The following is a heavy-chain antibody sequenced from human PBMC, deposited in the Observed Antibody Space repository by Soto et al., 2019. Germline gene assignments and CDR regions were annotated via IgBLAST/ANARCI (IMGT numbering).Heavy chain of an antibody. Sequence: SETLSLTCTVSGGSISSYYWSWIRQPPGKGLEWIGYIYYSGSTNYNPSLKSRVTISVDTSKNQFSLKLSSVTAADTAVFYCARRSLQLVYDYGDSRGWHEFDYWGQGTLVTVSS. V-gene: IGHV4-59*08. J-gene: IGHJ4*02. CDR3: ARRSLQLVYDYGDSRGWHEFDY. CDR2: IYYSGST. D-gene: IGHD4-17*01. CDR1: GGSISSYY.